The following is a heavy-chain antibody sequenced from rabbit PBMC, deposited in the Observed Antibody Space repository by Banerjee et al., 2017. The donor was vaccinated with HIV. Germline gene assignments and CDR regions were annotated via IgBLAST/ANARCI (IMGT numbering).Heavy chain of an antibody. Sequence: QEQLEESGGDLVKPEGSLTLTCTASGIDFSRHYYICWVRQAPGKGLEWIACIGTSNGNTYYASWAKVRLTISKTSSPPVTLQMTSLTAADTATYFCARDLPGVIGWNFTLWGPVTLVTV. CDR3: ARDLPGVIGWNFTL. CDR2: IGTSNGNT. J-gene: IGHJ4*01. V-gene: IGHV1S45*01. CDR1: GIDFSRHYY. D-gene: IGHD1-1*01.